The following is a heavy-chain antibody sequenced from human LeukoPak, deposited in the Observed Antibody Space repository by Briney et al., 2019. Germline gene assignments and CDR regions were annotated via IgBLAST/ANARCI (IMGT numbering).Heavy chain of an antibody. CDR1: GGSFSGYY. CDR2: INHSGST. V-gene: IGHV4-34*01. CDR3: ARVRPSVVYAMQTSYSWFDP. Sequence: PSETLSLTCAVYGGSFSGYYWSWIRQPPGKGLEWIGEINHSGSTNYNPSLKSRVTISVDTSKNQFSLKLSSVTAADTAVYYCARVRPSVVYAMQTSYSWFDPWGQGTLVTVSS. D-gene: IGHD2-8*02. J-gene: IGHJ5*02.